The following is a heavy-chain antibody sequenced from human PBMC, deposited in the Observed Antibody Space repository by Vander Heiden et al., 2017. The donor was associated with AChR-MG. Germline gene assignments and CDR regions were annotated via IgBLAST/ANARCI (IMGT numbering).Heavy chain of an antibody. CDR2: IYPGDSDA. V-gene: IGHV5-51*01. CDR3: ERGRFRDSFDE. CDR1: ASTFSNYW. Sequence: EVQLVQSGAEVKKPGESLTISCKGSASTFSNYWIGWVRQRPGEGLEWMAIIYPGDSDARYSPFIEGQVTIAVDKSISTAFVQWASLKASDTAIYYCERGRFRDSFDEWGQGTQVTVSS. J-gene: IGHJ4*02. D-gene: IGHD3-16*01.